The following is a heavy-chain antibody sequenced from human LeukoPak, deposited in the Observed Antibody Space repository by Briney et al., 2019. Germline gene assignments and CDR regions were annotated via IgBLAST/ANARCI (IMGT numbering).Heavy chain of an antibody. D-gene: IGHD3-3*01. J-gene: IGHJ3*02. CDR3: TIYDFWSGATRAFDI. V-gene: IGHV3-23*01. CDR2: ISGSGGST. Sequence: GGSLRLSCAASGFTFSSYAMSWVRQAPGKGLEWVSAISGSGGSTYYADSVKGRFTISRDNSKNTLYLQMNSMRAEDTAVYYSTIYDFWSGATRAFDIWGQGTMVTVSS. CDR1: GFTFSSYA.